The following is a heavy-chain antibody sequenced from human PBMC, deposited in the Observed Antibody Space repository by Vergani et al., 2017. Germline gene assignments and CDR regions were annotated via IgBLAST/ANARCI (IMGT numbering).Heavy chain of an antibody. Sequence: EVQLVESGGGLVRRGGSLRLSCAASGFIFSSYSMNWVRQAPGKGLEWVSSISGSSSYVFYADSVQGRFSISRDNARDSLYLQMNSLRAEDTAIYYCARGTWDCTHINCAQLGYWGQGTLSPSPQ. J-gene: IGHJ4*02. CDR2: ISGSSSYV. D-gene: IGHD2-8*01. CDR1: GFIFSSYS. V-gene: IGHV3-21*01. CDR3: ARGTWDCTHINCAQLGY.